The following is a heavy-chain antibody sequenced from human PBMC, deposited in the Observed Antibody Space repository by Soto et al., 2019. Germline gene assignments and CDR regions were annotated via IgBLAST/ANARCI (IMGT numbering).Heavy chain of an antibody. CDR3: ARDIVLVPFFSAYYGMDA. V-gene: IGHV4-30-4*01. Sequence: PSETLSLTCTVSGDSISSGDYYWIWIRQPPGKGLEWIGYIYYSGSTYYNPSLKSRVTISVDTSKNQFSLKLSSVTAADTAVYYCARDIVLVPFFSAYYGMDAWGQGTTVTVSS. D-gene: IGHD2-2*01. J-gene: IGHJ6*02. CDR2: IYYSGST. CDR1: GDSISSGDYY.